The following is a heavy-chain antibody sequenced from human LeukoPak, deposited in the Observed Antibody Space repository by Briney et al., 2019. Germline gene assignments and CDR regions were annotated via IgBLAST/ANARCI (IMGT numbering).Heavy chain of an antibody. V-gene: IGHV1-2*02. CDR1: GYTFTGYY. CDR3: ARGNHVRGPLVGITIFGVVTGY. D-gene: IGHD3-3*01. J-gene: IGHJ4*02. CDR2: INPNSGGT. Sequence: GASVKVSCKASGYTFTGYYMHWVRQAPGQGLEWMGWINPNSGGTNYAQKFQGRVTMTRDTSISTAYMELSRLRSDDTAVYYCARGNHVRGPLVGITIFGVVTGYWGQGTLSPSPQ.